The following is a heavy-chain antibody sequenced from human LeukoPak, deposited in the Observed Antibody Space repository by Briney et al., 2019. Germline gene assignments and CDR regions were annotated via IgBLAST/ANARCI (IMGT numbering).Heavy chain of an antibody. D-gene: IGHD2-8*01. CDR1: GYTFTGYY. V-gene: IGHV1-2*02. Sequence: ASVKVSCKASGYTFTGYYMHWVRQAPGQGLEWMGWINPNSGGTNYAQKFQGRVTMTRDTSISAAYMELSRLRSDDTAAYYCARGYCTNGVCYNWFDPWGQGTLVTVSS. J-gene: IGHJ5*02. CDR3: ARGYCTNGVCYNWFDP. CDR2: INPNSGGT.